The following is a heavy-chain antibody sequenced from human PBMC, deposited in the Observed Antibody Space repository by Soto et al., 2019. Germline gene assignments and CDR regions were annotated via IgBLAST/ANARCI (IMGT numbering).Heavy chain of an antibody. D-gene: IGHD1-1*01. Sequence: QVQLVQSGAEVKKPGASVKVYCKTSGYPFSTYYIHWVRQVPGQGLEWMGIVNPSGGSTNYVQKFQGRVTMPRDTSTRTVYMELSSLTSEDTADYYCAGENWNLSYAMDVWGQGTAVTVSS. J-gene: IGHJ6*02. CDR1: GYPFSTYY. V-gene: IGHV1-46*01. CDR3: AGENWNLSYAMDV. CDR2: VNPSGGST.